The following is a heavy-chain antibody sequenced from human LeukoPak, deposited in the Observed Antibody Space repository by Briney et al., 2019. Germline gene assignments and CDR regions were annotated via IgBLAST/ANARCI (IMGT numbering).Heavy chain of an antibody. V-gene: IGHV1-18*01. D-gene: IGHD3-10*01. J-gene: IGHJ6*02. Sequence: SVWVSCKASGYTFTSYGISWVRQAPGQGLEWMGWISALNGNTNYAQKLQGRVTMTTDTSTSTAYMELRSLRSDDTAVYYCARAWFGELSRYYYYYGMDVWGQGTLVTVSS. CDR2: ISALNGNT. CDR3: ARAWFGELSRYYYYYGMDV. CDR1: GYTFTSYG.